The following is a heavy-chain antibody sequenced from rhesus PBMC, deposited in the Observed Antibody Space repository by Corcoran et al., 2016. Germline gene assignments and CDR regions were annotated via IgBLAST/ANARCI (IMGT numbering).Heavy chain of an antibody. CDR3: ARLSYSYFYGLDS. J-gene: IGHJ6*01. D-gene: IGHD5-12*01. V-gene: IGHV4S10*01. CDR2: IYGSRTST. CDR1: GGSISDSYR. Sequence: QVQLQESGPGVVKPSETPSLTCAVSGGSISDSYRWSWIRQSPGTGLEWIRYIYGSRTSTNYNPSLKSRVTISKDTSKNQFSLKLSSVTAADTAVYYCARLSYSYFYGLDSWGQGVVVTVSS.